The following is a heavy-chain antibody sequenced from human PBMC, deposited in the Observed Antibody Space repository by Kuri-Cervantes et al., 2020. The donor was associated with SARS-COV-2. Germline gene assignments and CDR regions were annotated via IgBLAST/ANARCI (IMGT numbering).Heavy chain of an antibody. Sequence: GGSLRLSCAASGFTFSSYSMNWVRQAPGKGLEWVSYISSSSSTIYYADSVKGRFTISRDDAKNSLCLQMNRLRAEDTAVYYSARGDGQHVLPVDYWGQGTLVTVSS. V-gene: IGHV3-48*04. J-gene: IGHJ4*02. CDR1: GFTFSSYS. CDR3: ARGDGQHVLPVDY. D-gene: IGHD6-6*01. CDR2: ISSSSSTI.